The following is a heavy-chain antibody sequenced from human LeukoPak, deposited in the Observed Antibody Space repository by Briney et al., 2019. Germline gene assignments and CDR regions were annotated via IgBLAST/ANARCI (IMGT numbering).Heavy chain of an antibody. CDR1: GVTFSTYG. CDR2: ISDDGSNK. V-gene: IGHV3-30*03. J-gene: IGHJ4*02. Sequence: AGGSLRLSCAASGVTFSTYGMHWVRQAPGKGLEWVAVISDDGSNKYYADSVKGRFTISRDNAKNTLYLQMNSLRAEDTAVYYCVRDWGYDSSGYWQKYFDTWGQGTLVTVSS. CDR3: VRDWGYDSSGYWQKYFDT. D-gene: IGHD3-22*01.